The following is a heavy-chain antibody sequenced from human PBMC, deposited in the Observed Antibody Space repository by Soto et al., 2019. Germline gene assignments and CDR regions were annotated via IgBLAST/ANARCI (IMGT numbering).Heavy chain of an antibody. J-gene: IGHJ6*02. V-gene: IGHV3-7*05. CDR1: GFTFRTYW. CDR3: ARDGSTSWYSYDYHVMDV. D-gene: IGHD5-18*01. Sequence: GGSLRLSCAASGFTFRTYWLSWVRQVPGKGLEWVANINLDGSEKNYVDSVKGRFTISRDNARNSLYLQMSSLRAEDTALYYCARDGSTSWYSYDYHVMDVWGQGTTVTVSS. CDR2: INLDGSEK.